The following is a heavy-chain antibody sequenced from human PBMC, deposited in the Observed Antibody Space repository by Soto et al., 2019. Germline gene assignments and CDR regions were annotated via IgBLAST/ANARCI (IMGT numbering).Heavy chain of an antibody. CDR3: TRHRGEVFGVVIPPYGMDV. J-gene: IGHJ6*02. D-gene: IGHD3-3*01. Sequence: PGGSLRLSCAASGFTFSGSAMHWVRQASGKGLEWVGRIRSKANSYATAYAASVKGRFTISRDDSKNTAYLQMNSLKTEDTAVYYCTRHRGEVFGVVIPPYGMDVWGQGTTVTVS. CDR1: GFTFSGSA. CDR2: IRSKANSYAT. V-gene: IGHV3-73*01.